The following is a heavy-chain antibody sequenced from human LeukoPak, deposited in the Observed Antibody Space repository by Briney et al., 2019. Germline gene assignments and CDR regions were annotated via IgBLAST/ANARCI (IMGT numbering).Heavy chain of an antibody. D-gene: IGHD5-12*01. CDR2: IDWDDDK. J-gene: IGHJ4*02. CDR1: GFSLSTSAVC. CDR3: ARIWLTRSYYFDY. Sequence: ESGPTLVNPTQTLTLTCTFSGFSLSTSAVCVSWIRQPPEKALEWLARIDWDDDKYYSTSLKTRLTISKDTSKNQVVLTMTNMDPVDTATYYCARIWLTRSYYFDYWGQGTLVTVSS. V-gene: IGHV2-70*11.